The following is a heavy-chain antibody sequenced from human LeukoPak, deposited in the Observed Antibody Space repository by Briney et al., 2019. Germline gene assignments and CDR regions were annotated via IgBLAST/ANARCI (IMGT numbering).Heavy chain of an antibody. CDR3: ARGQYYDFWSGYFDWFDP. J-gene: IGHJ5*02. CDR2: INPNSGGT. Sequence: EASVKVSCKASGYTFTGYYMHWVRQAPGQGLEWMGWINPNSGGTNYAQKFQGRITMNRNTSISTAYMELSRLRSDDTAVYYCARGQYYDFWSGYFDWFDPWGQGTLVTVSS. D-gene: IGHD3-3*01. V-gene: IGHV1-2*02. CDR1: GYTFTGYY.